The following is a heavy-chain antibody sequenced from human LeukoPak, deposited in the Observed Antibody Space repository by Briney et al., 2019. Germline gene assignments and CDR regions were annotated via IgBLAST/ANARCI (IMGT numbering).Heavy chain of an antibody. CDR2: IYHSGST. J-gene: IGHJ4*02. CDR3: ARAVCSSTSCHLAFDY. V-gene: IGHV4-30-2*01. Sequence: PSQTLSLTCAVSGGSISSGGYSWRWIRQPPGKGLEWIGYIYHSGSTYYNPSLKSRVTISVDRSKNQFSLKLSSVTAADTAVYYCARAVCSSTSCHLAFDYWGQGTLVTVSS. CDR1: GGSISSGGYS. D-gene: IGHD2-2*01.